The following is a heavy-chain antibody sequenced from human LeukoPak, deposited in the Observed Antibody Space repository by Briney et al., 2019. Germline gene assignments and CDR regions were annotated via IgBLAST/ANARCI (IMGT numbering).Heavy chain of an antibody. Sequence: ASVKVSCKASGYTFTGYYMHWVRQAPGQGLEWMGWINPNSGGTNYAQKFQGRVTMTRDTSISTAYMELSRLRSEDTAVYYCARGDRGYSYGLFDYWGQGTLVTVSS. CDR2: INPNSGGT. D-gene: IGHD5-18*01. V-gene: IGHV1-2*02. J-gene: IGHJ4*02. CDR1: GYTFTGYY. CDR3: ARGDRGYSYGLFDY.